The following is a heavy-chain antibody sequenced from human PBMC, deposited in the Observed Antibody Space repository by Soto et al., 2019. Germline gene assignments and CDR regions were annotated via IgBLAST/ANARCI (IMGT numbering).Heavy chain of an antibody. D-gene: IGHD1-7*01. CDR1: GYTFTSYG. Sequence: ASVKVSCKASGYTFTSYGISWVRQAPGQGLERMGWISAYNGNTNYAQKFRGRVTMTKDTSTSTVYMKMRNLRTDDTAEKNSKRDPALELGDYWGQGTLVTVSS. CDR3: KRDPALELGDY. J-gene: IGHJ4*02. CDR2: ISAYNGNT. V-gene: IGHV1-18*01.